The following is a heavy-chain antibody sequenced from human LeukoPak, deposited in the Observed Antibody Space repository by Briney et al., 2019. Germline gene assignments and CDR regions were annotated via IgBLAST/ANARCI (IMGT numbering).Heavy chain of an antibody. J-gene: IGHJ4*02. V-gene: IGHV4-59*11. D-gene: IGHD6-13*01. CDR2: IYYSGTT. Sequence: SETLSLTCTGSGGSISSHYWSWIRQPPGKGLEWIGYIYYSGTTNYNPSLKSRVTISVDTSKNQFSLKLSSVTAADTAVYYCSRGVYIAAAQYGYWGQGTLVTVSS. CDR3: SRGVYIAAAQYGY. CDR1: GGSISSHY.